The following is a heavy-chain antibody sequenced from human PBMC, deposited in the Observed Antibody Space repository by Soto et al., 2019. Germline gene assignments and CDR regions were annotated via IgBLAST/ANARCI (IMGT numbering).Heavy chain of an antibody. CDR1: GFTFSSYA. V-gene: IGHV3-23*01. CDR3: AKSPLGHDAFDI. J-gene: IGHJ3*02. D-gene: IGHD3-10*01. Sequence: EVQLLESGGGLVQPGGSLRLSCAASGFTFSSYAMSWVRQAPGKGLEWVSAISGSGGSTYYADSVKGRFTITRDNSKNTLYLQMNSLRAEETAVYYCAKSPLGHDAFDIWGQGTMVTVSS. CDR2: ISGSGGST.